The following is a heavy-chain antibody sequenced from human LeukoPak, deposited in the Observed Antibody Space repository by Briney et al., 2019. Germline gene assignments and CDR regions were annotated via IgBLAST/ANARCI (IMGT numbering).Heavy chain of an antibody. CDR1: GFTFNTYV. D-gene: IGHD4-23*01. Sequence: GSLRLSCAASGFTFNTYVMNWFRQAPGKGLECVSIIYRGVSTYYADSVKGRFTISRDNSKNTLYLQMNTLRAEDTAVYYCARVRDHSGNADAFDIWGQGTMVTVSS. CDR3: ARVRDHSGNADAFDI. V-gene: IGHV3-53*01. CDR2: IYRGVST. J-gene: IGHJ3*02.